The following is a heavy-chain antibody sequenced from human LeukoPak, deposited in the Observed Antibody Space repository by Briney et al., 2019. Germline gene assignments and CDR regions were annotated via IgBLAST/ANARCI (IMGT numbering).Heavy chain of an antibody. Sequence: ASVKVSCKASGYTFTSYAMHWVRQAPGQRLEWMGWINAGNGNTKYSQKFQGRVTITRDTSASTAYMELSSLRSEDTAVYYCARDIGSGWGNYFDYWGRGSLVTVSS. CDR2: INAGNGNT. V-gene: IGHV1-3*01. D-gene: IGHD6-19*01. J-gene: IGHJ4*02. CDR3: ARDIGSGWGNYFDY. CDR1: GYTFTSYA.